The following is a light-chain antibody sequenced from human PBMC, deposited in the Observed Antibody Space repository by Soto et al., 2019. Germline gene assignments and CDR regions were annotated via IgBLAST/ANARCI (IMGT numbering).Light chain of an antibody. V-gene: IGKV3-20*01. CDR2: DAS. CDR1: QTAGRSP. CDR3: QQYGRSPYT. Sequence: APGALYLSPGKRATLSCRASQTAGRSPVAGYLQKPGQAPRLLIYDASSRATGISDGFTGSGSGAHFTLTISRLEPEDFAVYYFQQYGRSPYTFGEGTKVEIK. J-gene: IGKJ2*01.